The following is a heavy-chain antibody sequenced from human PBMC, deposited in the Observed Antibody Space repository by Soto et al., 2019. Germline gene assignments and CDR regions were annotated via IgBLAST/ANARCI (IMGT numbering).Heavy chain of an antibody. CDR1: GSTFHTYG. CDR3: ARIDCTGDNCNPYYHYGMDV. D-gene: IGHD2-8*02. CDR2: IWYDGSIK. V-gene: IGHV3-33*01. J-gene: IGHJ6*02. Sequence: AGGSLRLSCAASGSTFHTYGMHWVRQFPGKGLQWVAIIWYDGSIKYYADSVRGRFTVSRDNSKNTLYLHMNSLRDEDTAVYYCARIDCTGDNCNPYYHYGMDVWGQGTAVTVSS.